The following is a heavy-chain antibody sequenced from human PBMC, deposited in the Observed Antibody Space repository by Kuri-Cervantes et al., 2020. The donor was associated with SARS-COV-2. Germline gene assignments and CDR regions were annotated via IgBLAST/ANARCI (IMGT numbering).Heavy chain of an antibody. CDR3: ARDGIFFGHYYYGMDV. CDR2: ISAYNGNT. V-gene: IGHV1-18*01. CDR1: GYTFTSYG. J-gene: IGHJ6*02. Sequence: GESLKISCKASGYTFTSYGISWVRQAPGQGLEWMGWISAYNGNTNYAQKLQGRVTMTTDTSTSTAYMELRSLRSDDTAVYYCARDGIFFGHYYYGMDVWGQGTTVTVSS. D-gene: IGHD3-3*01.